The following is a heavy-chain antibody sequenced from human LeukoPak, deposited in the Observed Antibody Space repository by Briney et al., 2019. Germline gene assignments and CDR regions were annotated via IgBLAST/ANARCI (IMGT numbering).Heavy chain of an antibody. Sequence: GGSLRLSCAASGFTFSTYWMKWVRQAPGKGLEWVASIKEDGSDKYYVDSVKGRFSISRDNAKNSLYLQMNSLRTEDAAVYYCAKGGHYNFDYWGQGTLVTVSS. CDR2: IKEDGSDK. CDR1: GFTFSTYW. V-gene: IGHV3-7*01. CDR3: AKGGHYNFDY. J-gene: IGHJ4*02. D-gene: IGHD4-11*01.